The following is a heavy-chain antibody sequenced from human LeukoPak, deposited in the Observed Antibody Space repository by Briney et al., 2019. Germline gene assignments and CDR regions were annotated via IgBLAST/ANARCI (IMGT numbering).Heavy chain of an antibody. Sequence: AASVRVSCKASGYTFISYNINWLRQATGQGLEWMGWVNPRSGDAGYLQKFQGRLTITRDSSIDTAYMDLSGLNSEDTAVYYCARGVPLGYCTYGVCYPPYYFDYWGQGTLVTASS. CDR1: GYTFISYN. J-gene: IGHJ4*02. D-gene: IGHD2-8*01. V-gene: IGHV1-8*01. CDR3: ARGVPLGYCTYGVCYPPYYFDY. CDR2: VNPRSGDA.